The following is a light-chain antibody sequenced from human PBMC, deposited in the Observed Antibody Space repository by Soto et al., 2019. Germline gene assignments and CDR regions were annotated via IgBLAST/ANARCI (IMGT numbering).Light chain of an antibody. CDR2: GAS. J-gene: IGKJ3*01. Sequence: EIVLTQSPATLSVSPGEGATLYCRASQSVGSLLAWYQQKPGQAPRLLIYGASTRATGIPARFSGSGSGTEFTLTISSLQSEDFAVYYCQQYNNWPFTFGPGTKVDI. CDR1: QSVGSL. CDR3: QQYNNWPFT. V-gene: IGKV3-15*01.